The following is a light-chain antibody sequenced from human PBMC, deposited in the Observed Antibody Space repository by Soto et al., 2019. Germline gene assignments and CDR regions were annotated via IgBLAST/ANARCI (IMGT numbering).Light chain of an antibody. CDR1: SSNIGNNY. J-gene: IGLJ3*02. Sequence: QSVLTQPPSVSAAPGQMVTISCSGSSSNIGNNYVSWYRHLPGTAPKLLIYENTKRPSGIPDRFSGSKSVTSATLGITGLQAEDEADYYCGTWDTGLSVGVFGGGTQLTVL. CDR3: GTWDTGLSVGV. CDR2: ENT. V-gene: IGLV1-51*02.